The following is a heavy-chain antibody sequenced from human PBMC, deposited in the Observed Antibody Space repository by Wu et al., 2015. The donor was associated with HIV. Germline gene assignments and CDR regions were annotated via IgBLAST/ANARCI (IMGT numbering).Heavy chain of an antibody. D-gene: IGHD7-27*01. CDR2: MNPKSGNT. CDR1: GYAFSDYD. V-gene: IGHV1-8*01. J-gene: IGHJ3*02. Sequence: QVQLVQSGAEVKKSGASVKVSCKASGYAFSDYDINWVRQAPGQGLEWMGWMNPKSGNTGFAQKFQGRVTFTRNTSISTAYMEVRSLRFEDTAVYYCTRDLFSTWGSWAFDIWGLGTVVTVSS. CDR3: TRDLFSTWGSWAFDI.